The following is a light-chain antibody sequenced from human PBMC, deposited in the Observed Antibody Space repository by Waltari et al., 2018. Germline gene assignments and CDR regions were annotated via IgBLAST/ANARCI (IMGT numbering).Light chain of an antibody. CDR1: SPNIGAGYD. J-gene: IGLJ2*01. Sequence: QSVLTQPPSVSGAPGQRVPLPCPGSSPNIGAGYDVPRYQQLPGTAPKLLIYGNSNRPSGVPDRFSGSKSGTSASLAITGLQAEDEADYYCQSYDSSLSGSVFGGGTKLTVL. V-gene: IGLV1-40*01. CDR3: QSYDSSLSGSV. CDR2: GNS.